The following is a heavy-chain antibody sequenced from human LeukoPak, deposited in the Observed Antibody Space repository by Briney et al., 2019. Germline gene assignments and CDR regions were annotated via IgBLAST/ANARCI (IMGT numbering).Heavy chain of an antibody. V-gene: IGHV1-2*02. D-gene: IGHD3-16*01. CDR3: ARGYGAGYYYYMDV. Sequence: ASVKVSCKASGYTFTGYYMHWVRQAPGQGLEWMGWINPNSGGTNYAQKFQGRVTMTRDTSISTAYMELSRLRSDDTAVYYCARGYGAGYYYYMDVWGKGTTVTVSS. J-gene: IGHJ6*03. CDR2: INPNSGGT. CDR1: GYTFTGYY.